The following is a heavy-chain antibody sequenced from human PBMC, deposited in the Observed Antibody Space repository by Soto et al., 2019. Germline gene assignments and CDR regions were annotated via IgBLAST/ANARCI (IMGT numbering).Heavy chain of an antibody. J-gene: IGHJ4*02. CDR2: IKQDGSEK. CDR1: GFTFSTYW. D-gene: IGHD5-12*01. V-gene: IGHV3-7*01. CDR3: ASQRRDGYFGDY. Sequence: PGGSLRLSCVGSGFTFSTYWMTWVRQAPGKGLEWVDNIKQDGSEKHYVDSVKGRFTISRDNPKNSLYLQMNSLRAEDTAVYYCASQRRDGYFGDYWGQGTLVTVSS.